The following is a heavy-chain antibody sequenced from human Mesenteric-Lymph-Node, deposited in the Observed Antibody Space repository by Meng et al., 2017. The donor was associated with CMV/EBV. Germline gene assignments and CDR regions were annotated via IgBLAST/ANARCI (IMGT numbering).Heavy chain of an antibody. CDR3: AKDPYCSSTSCPREYYYYGMDV. CDR1: GFTFSSYG. CDR2: IRYDGSNK. J-gene: IGHJ6*02. Sequence: GESLKISCAASGFTFSSYGMHWVRQAPGKGLEWVAFIRYDGSNKYYADSVKGRFTISRDNSKNTLYLQMNSLRAEDTAVYYCAKDPYCSSTSCPREYYYYGMDVWGQGTTVTVS. V-gene: IGHV3-30*02. D-gene: IGHD2-2*01.